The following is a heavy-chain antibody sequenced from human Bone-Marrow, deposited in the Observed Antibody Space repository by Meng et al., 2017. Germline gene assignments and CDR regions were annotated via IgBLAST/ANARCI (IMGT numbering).Heavy chain of an antibody. V-gene: IGHV1-2*06. J-gene: IGHJ4*02. CDR1: GYTSPEYW. CDR2: INPKSGDT. D-gene: IGHD3-3*01. CDR3: ASLAIFGVVIRDY. Sequence: LLVRCGAGVQKPGASVKVSCKASGYTSPEYWLHWVRRAPGQGLEWMGRINPKSGDTHYAQRFQGRVTMTGDTSISTAYMELSGLRSDDTAMYYCASLAIFGVVIRDYWGQGTLVTVSS.